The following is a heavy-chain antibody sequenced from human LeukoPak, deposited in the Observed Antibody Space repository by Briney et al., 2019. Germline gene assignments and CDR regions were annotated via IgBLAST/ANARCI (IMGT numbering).Heavy chain of an antibody. CDR1: GFTFSSYW. D-gene: IGHD6-19*01. V-gene: IGHV3-7*01. CDR2: IKQDGSEK. Sequence: GGSLRLSCAASGFTFSSYWMSWVRQAPGKGLEWVANIKQDGSEKYYVDSVKGRFTISRDNAKNSLYLQMNSLRAEDTAVYYCARDRANGLNWFDPWGQGTLVTVSS. J-gene: IGHJ5*02. CDR3: ARDRANGLNWFDP.